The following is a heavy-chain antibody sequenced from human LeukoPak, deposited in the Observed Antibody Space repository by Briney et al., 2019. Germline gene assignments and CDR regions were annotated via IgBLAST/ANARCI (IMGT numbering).Heavy chain of an antibody. D-gene: IGHD6-19*01. Sequence: GGSLRLSCAVSGFTFSSYAMSWVRQAPGKGLEWVSGISGSGGSTYYADSVKGRFTISRDNSKNTLYLQMNSLRAEDTAVYYCAKGRSSGRYYYYVMDVWGQGTTVTVSS. CDR3: AKGRSSGRYYYYVMDV. J-gene: IGHJ6*02. CDR2: ISGSGGST. V-gene: IGHV3-23*01. CDR1: GFTFSSYA.